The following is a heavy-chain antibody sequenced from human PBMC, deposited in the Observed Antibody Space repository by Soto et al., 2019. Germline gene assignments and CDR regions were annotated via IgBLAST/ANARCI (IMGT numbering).Heavy chain of an antibody. Sequence: GASVKVSCKASGYTFTSYGISWVRQAPGQGPEWMGWISAYNGNTNYAQKLQGRVTMTTDTSTSTAYMELRSLRSDDTAVYYCARDRSGSYHIMYYFDYWGQGTLVTVSS. CDR1: GYTFTSYG. CDR3: ARDRSGSYHIMYYFDY. CDR2: ISAYNGNT. J-gene: IGHJ4*02. V-gene: IGHV1-18*01. D-gene: IGHD1-26*01.